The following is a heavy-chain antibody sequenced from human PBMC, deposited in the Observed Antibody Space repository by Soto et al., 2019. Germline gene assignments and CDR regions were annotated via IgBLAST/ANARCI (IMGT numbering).Heavy chain of an antibody. Sequence: QVQLVQSGAEVKKPGASVKVSCKASGYTFTGYYMHWVRQAPGQGLEWMGWINPNSGGTNYAQKFQGWVTITRDTSLSPAYMELSRLRSDDTAVYYCARQSGWNPYYFDYWGQGTLVTVSS. V-gene: IGHV1-2*04. D-gene: IGHD1-1*01. CDR1: GYTFTGYY. CDR3: ARQSGWNPYYFDY. J-gene: IGHJ4*02. CDR2: INPNSGGT.